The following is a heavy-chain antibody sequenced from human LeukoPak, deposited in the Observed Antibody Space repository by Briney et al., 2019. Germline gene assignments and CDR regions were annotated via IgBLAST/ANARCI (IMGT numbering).Heavy chain of an antibody. J-gene: IGHJ4*02. CDR2: IYYSGST. CDR1: GGSISSSSYY. CDR3: ARHPNVLRFLEWLGYFDY. V-gene: IGHV4-39*01. Sequence: SETLSLTCTVSGGSISSSSYYWGWIRQPPGKGLEWIGSIYYSGSTYYNPSLKSRVTISVDTSKNQFSLKLSSVTAADTAVYYRARHPNVLRFLEWLGYFDYWGQGTLVTVSS. D-gene: IGHD3-3*01.